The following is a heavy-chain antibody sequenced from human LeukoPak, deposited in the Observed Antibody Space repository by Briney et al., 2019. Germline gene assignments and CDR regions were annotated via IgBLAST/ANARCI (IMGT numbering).Heavy chain of an antibody. CDR3: ASPYSGSYHFDY. D-gene: IGHD1-26*01. J-gene: IGHJ4*02. CDR2: INHSGST. Sequence: SETLSLTCAVYGGSFSGYYWGWIRQPPGKGLEWIGEINHSGSTNYNPSLKSRVTISVDTSKNQFSLKLSSVTAADTAVYYCASPYSGSYHFDYWGQGTLVTVSS. CDR1: GGSFSGYY. V-gene: IGHV4-34*01.